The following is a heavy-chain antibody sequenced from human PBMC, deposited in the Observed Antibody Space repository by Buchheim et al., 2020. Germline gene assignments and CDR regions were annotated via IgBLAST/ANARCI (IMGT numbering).Heavy chain of an antibody. CDR1: GYSISSYY. Sequence: QVQLQESGPGLVKPSETLSLTCTVSGYSISSYYWGWIRQPPEKGLEWIGYISNSGTTKYNPSLKSRVTISVDTSKNQFSLKLSSVTAADTAVYYCGRVRTVTSSVDPWGQG. J-gene: IGHJ5*02. V-gene: IGHV4-59*01. CDR2: ISNSGTT. CDR3: GRVRTVTSSVDP. D-gene: IGHD4-17*01.